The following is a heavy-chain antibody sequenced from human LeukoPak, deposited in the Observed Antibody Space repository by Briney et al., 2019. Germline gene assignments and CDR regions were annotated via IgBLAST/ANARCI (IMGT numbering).Heavy chain of an antibody. CDR2: ISSSSSSI. D-gene: IGHD2-2*01. V-gene: IGHV3-21*01. CDR3: ARGFCTSASCYGSY. CDR1: GFTFRSYT. Sequence: GGSLRLSCAASGFTFRSYTTNWVRQAPGKGLEWVSSISSSSSSIYYADSVKGRFTISRDNAKKSLYLQMNSLRAEDTAMYYCARGFCTSASCYGSYWGQGTLVTVSS. J-gene: IGHJ4*02.